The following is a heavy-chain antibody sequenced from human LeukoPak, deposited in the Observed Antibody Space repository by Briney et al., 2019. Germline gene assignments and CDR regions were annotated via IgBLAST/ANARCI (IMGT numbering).Heavy chain of an antibody. J-gene: IGHJ4*02. Sequence: ASVKVSCKASGYTFTDYYIHWVRQAPGQGPEWMSWINPYSGGTNYARRFQGRVTLTRDTSISTAYMELSRLRSDDTAVYYCARVYRYNWNDLFWYYFDYWGQGTLVTVSS. D-gene: IGHD1-20*01. V-gene: IGHV1-2*02. CDR3: ARVYRYNWNDLFWYYFDY. CDR2: INPYSGGT. CDR1: GYTFTDYY.